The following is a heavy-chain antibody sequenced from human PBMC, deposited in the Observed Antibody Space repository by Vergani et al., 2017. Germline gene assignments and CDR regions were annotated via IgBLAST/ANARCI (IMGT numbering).Heavy chain of an antibody. J-gene: IGHJ5*02. CDR2: MYHSGSN. D-gene: IGHD3-10*01. V-gene: IGHV4-59*01. CDR1: GGPMSGYY. Sequence: QVRLQESGPGLVKPSETLSLTCSVSGGPMSGYYWSWIRQPPGKELEWIGYMYHSGSNNYNPSLETRVTISGDTCKNQFSLKLNTVTAADTAVYYGGRVADFYGLGSRLLDLWGQGILVTVSS. CDR3: GRVADFYGLGSRLLDL.